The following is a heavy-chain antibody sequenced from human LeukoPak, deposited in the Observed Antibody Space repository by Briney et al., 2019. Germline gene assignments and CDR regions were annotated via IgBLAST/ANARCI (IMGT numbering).Heavy chain of an antibody. D-gene: IGHD3-22*01. Sequence: ASVKVSCKASGYTFTSYYMHWVRRAPGQGLEWMGINNASGGSTSYAQKFQGRVTMTRDTSTSTVYMELSSLRSEDTAVYYCARAPYYYDSSGYHPRGAFDIWGQGTMVTVSS. CDR3: ARAPYYYDSSGYHPRGAFDI. V-gene: IGHV1-46*01. CDR2: NNASGGST. J-gene: IGHJ3*02. CDR1: GYTFTSYY.